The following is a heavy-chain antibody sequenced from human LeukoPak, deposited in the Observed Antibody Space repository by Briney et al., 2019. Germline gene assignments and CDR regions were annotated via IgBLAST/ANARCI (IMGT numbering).Heavy chain of an antibody. V-gene: IGHV3-23*01. CDR2: ITGSGGGT. CDR1: GFTFINYG. Sequence: GGSLRLSCAASGFTFINYGINWVRQAPGKGLEWVSGITGSGGGTYYADSVKGRFTISRDNSKNTVYLQINSLTAEDTAVYYCGGDSRWAQPDHWGQGTLVTVSS. J-gene: IGHJ4*02. D-gene: IGHD5-24*01. CDR3: GGDSRWAQPDH.